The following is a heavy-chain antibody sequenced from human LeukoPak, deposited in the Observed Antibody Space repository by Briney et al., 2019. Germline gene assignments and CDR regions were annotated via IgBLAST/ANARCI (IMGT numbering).Heavy chain of an antibody. V-gene: IGHV6-1*01. CDR3: AGAIRSSWYQPFDY. CDR1: GDSVSSNSAA. D-gene: IGHD6-13*01. Sequence: SQTLSLTCAISGDSVSSNSAAWNWIRQSPSRGLEWLGRTYYRSKWYNDYAVSVKSRITINPGTSKNQFSLQLNSVTPEDTAVYYCAGAIRSSWYQPFDYWGQGTLVTVSS. J-gene: IGHJ4*02. CDR2: TYYRSKWYN.